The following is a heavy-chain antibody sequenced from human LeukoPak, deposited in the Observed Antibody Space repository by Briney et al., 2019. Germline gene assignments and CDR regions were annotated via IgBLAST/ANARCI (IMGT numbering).Heavy chain of an antibody. J-gene: IGHJ5*02. CDR2: ISGSGGST. Sequence: QSGGSLRLSCAASGFTFSSYAMSWVRQAPGKGLEWVSAISGSGGSTYYADSVKGRFTISRDNSKFTLYLQMNSLRPKDTAVYYFAKYGSCGWYSRWFDPWGKGTLVTVSS. CDR3: AKYGSCGWYSRWFDP. CDR1: GFTFSSYA. V-gene: IGHV3-23*01. D-gene: IGHD6-13*01.